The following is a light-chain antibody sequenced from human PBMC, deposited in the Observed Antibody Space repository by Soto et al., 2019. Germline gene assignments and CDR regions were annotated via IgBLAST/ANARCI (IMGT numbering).Light chain of an antibody. CDR2: EVS. CDR1: SSDVGYYNY. CDR3: SAYTTSSTQV. J-gene: IGLJ3*02. V-gene: IGLV2-14*01. Sequence: QSALTQPASVSGSPGQSITISCTGTSSDVGYYNYVSWYQHHPGKVPKLMIYEVSNRPSGVSNRFSGYKSGNTASLTISGLQAEEEADYYCSAYTTSSTQVFGGGTKITVL.